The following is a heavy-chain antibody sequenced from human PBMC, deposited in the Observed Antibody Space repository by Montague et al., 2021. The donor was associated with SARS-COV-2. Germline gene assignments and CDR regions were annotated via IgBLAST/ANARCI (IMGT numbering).Heavy chain of an antibody. Sequence: SLRLSCAASGFTFSSFEMTWVRQAPGKGLEWISHISDSGRTTFYADSVKGRFTVSRDNAKNSLYLQMNSLRAEDTALYFCAVDQGYSYGFGHWGQGTLVTVSS. CDR2: ISDSGRTT. CDR3: AVDQGYSYGFGH. D-gene: IGHD5-18*01. CDR1: GFTFSSFE. J-gene: IGHJ5*02. V-gene: IGHV3-48*03.